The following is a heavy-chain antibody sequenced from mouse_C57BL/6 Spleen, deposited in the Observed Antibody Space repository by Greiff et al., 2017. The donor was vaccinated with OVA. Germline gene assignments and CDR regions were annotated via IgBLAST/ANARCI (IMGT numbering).Heavy chain of an antibody. D-gene: IGHD1-1*01. Sequence: QVQLQQPGAELVRPGTSVKLSCKASGYTFTSYWMHWVKQRPGQGLEWIGVIDPSDSYTNYNQKFKGKATLTVDTSSSTAYMQLSSLTSEDSAVDYGASGYYGSSLYAMDYWGQGTSVTVSS. CDR3: ASGYYGSSLYAMDY. CDR1: GYTFTSYW. CDR2: IDPSDSYT. J-gene: IGHJ4*01. V-gene: IGHV1-59*01.